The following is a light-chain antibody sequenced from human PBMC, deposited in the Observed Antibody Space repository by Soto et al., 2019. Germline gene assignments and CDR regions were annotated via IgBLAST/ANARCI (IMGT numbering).Light chain of an antibody. Sequence: EIVMTQSPATLSVSPGERATLSCRASQRVSSNLAWYQQKPGQAPRLLIYGASTRATGIPARFSGSGSETEFTLTISSLQSEDFAVYYCQQYHIYSWTFGQGTKVDIK. CDR3: QQYHIYSWT. V-gene: IGKV3-15*01. CDR2: GAS. CDR1: QRVSSN. J-gene: IGKJ1*01.